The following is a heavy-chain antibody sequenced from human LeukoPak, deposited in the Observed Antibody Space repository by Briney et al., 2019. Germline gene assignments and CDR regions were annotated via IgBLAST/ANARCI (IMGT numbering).Heavy chain of an antibody. V-gene: IGHV3-30*04. D-gene: IGHD6-6*01. CDR2: ISYDGSNK. CDR3: ARIIAARRVSATTNFDY. J-gene: IGHJ4*02. CDR1: GFTFSSYA. Sequence: GGSLRLSCAASGFTFSSYAMHWVRQAPGKGLEWVAVISYDGSNKYYADSVKGRFTTSRDNSKNTLYLQMNSLRAEDTAVYYCARIIAARRVSATTNFDYWGQGTLVTVSS.